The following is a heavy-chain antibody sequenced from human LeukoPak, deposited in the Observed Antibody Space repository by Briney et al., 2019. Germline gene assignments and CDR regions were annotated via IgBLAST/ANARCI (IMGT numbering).Heavy chain of an antibody. J-gene: IGHJ4*02. CDR1: GGPVSSSRFY. CDR2: INHSGST. V-gene: IGHV4-39*07. CDR3: ARGRDYDILTGYLYYFDN. D-gene: IGHD3-9*01. Sequence: SETLSLTYSVSGGPVSSSRFYWGWIRQPPGKGLEWIGEINHSGSTNYNPSLKSRVTMSVDTSKNQFSLKLSSVTAADTAVYYCARGRDYDILTGYLYYFDNGGQETLVTVS.